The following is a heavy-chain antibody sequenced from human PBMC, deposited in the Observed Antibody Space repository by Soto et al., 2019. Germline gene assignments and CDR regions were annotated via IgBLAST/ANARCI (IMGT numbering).Heavy chain of an antibody. Sequence: GSLRLSCAASGFTFSSYAMSWVRQAPGKGLEWVSAISGSGGSTYYADSVKGRFTISRDNSKNTLYLQMNSLRAEDTAVYYCAKGNGSEATIFSKWQWLVSQGLFVHYMDVWGKGTTVTVSS. CDR2: ISGSGGST. CDR1: GFTFSSYA. D-gene: IGHD6-19*01. CDR3: AKGNGSEATIFSKWQWLVSQGLFVHYMDV. V-gene: IGHV3-23*01. J-gene: IGHJ6*03.